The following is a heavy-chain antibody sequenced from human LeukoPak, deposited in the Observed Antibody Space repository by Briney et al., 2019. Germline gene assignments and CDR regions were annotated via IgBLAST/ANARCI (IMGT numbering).Heavy chain of an antibody. D-gene: IGHD3-10*01. Sequence: ASVKVSCKVSGYTLTELSMHWVRQAPGKGLEWMGGFDPEDGETIYAQKFQGRVTMTEDTSTDTAYMELSSLRSEDTAVYYCARDMGGSGSYSAAVFDYWGQGTLVTVSS. CDR2: FDPEDGET. CDR3: ARDMGGSGSYSAAVFDY. J-gene: IGHJ4*02. CDR1: GYTLTELS. V-gene: IGHV1-24*01.